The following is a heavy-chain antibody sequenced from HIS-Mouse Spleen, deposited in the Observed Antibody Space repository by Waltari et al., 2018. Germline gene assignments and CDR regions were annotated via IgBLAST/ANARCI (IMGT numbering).Heavy chain of an antibody. CDR1: GGSIRSSSYY. Sequence: QLQLQESGPGLVKSSETLSLPCTVPGGSIRSSSYYWGWIRQPPGKGLEWIGSIYYSGSTYYNPSLKSRVTISVDTSKNQFSLKLSSVTAADTAVYYCAREIPYSSSWYDWYFDLWGRGTLVTVSS. V-gene: IGHV4-39*07. D-gene: IGHD6-13*01. CDR2: IYYSGST. CDR3: AREIPYSSSWYDWYFDL. J-gene: IGHJ2*01.